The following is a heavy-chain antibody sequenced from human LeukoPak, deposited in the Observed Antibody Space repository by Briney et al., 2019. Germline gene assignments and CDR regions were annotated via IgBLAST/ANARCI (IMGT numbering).Heavy chain of an antibody. Sequence: GGSLRLSCSASGFTFSSYAMHWVSQAPGKGLEYVSAISSNGGSTYYADSVKGRFTISRDNSKNTLYLQMSSLRAEDTAVYYCVKDLSRVLDAFDIWGQGTMVTVSS. J-gene: IGHJ3*02. D-gene: IGHD3-10*01. CDR1: GFTFSSYA. CDR3: VKDLSRVLDAFDI. CDR2: ISSNGGST. V-gene: IGHV3-64D*06.